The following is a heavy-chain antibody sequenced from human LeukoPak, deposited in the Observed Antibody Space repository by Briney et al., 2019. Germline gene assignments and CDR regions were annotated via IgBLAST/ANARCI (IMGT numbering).Heavy chain of an antibody. CDR2: ISSSSSYI. CDR1: GFIFSSYS. CDR3: ARHLSGVTGYTYGRGIDY. Sequence: NPGGSLRLSCAASGFIFSSYSMNWVRQAPGKGLEWVSSISSSSSYIYYADSVKGRFTISRDNAKKSLYLQMNSLRAEDTAVYYCARHLSGVTGYTYGRGIDYWGQGTLVTVSS. D-gene: IGHD5-18*01. V-gene: IGHV3-21*01. J-gene: IGHJ4*02.